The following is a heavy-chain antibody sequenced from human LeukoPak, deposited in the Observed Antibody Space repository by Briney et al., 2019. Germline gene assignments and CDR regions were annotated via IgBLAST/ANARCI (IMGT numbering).Heavy chain of an antibody. D-gene: IGHD6-25*01. Sequence: PGGSLRLSCAASGFIFSTYWMHWVRQAPGKGLVWVSRINTDGSSTAYAASVKGRFTISRDNAKNILCLQMNSLRAEDTALYYCARERVGSDYYGLDVWGQGTTVSVSS. J-gene: IGHJ6*02. CDR1: GFIFSTYW. CDR3: ARERVGSDYYGLDV. CDR2: INTDGSST. V-gene: IGHV3-74*01.